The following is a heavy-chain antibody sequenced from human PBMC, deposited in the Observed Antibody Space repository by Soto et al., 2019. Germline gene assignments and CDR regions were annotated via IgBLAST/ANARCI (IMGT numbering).Heavy chain of an antibody. CDR1: GFTFSSYG. J-gene: IGHJ4*02. Sequence: SLRLSCAASGFTFSSYGMHWVRQAPGKGLEWVAVISYDGSNKYYADSVKGRFTISRDNSKNTLYLQMNSLRAEDTAVYYCAKIPLIGYCSSTSCGTDDYWGQGTXVTVSS. D-gene: IGHD2-2*01. V-gene: IGHV3-30*18. CDR3: AKIPLIGYCSSTSCGTDDY. CDR2: ISYDGSNK.